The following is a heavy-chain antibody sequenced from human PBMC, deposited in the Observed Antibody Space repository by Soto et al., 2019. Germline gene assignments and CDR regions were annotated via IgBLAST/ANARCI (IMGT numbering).Heavy chain of an antibody. CDR2: ISYDGSNK. CDR3: VLNAITNNFDY. V-gene: IGHV3-30-3*01. D-gene: IGHD1-20*01. Sequence: QVQLVESGGGVVQPGRSLRLSCAASGFTFSSYAMHWVRQAPGKGLEWVAVISYDGSNKYYADSVKGRFTISRDNSKNTLYPQMNSLRAEDTAVYYCVLNAITNNFDYWGQGTLVTVSS. J-gene: IGHJ4*02. CDR1: GFTFSSYA.